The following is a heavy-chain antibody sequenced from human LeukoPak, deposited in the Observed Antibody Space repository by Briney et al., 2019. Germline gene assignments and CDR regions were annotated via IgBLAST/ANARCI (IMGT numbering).Heavy chain of an antibody. J-gene: IGHJ4*02. D-gene: IGHD2-8*02. CDR2: IKQDGGEK. V-gene: IGHV3-7*01. CDR1: GFTFSDYW. CDR3: ARAGRYGTGCPDY. Sequence: PGGSLRLSCAASGFTFSDYWMSWVRQAPGKGLEWVAYIKQDGGEKYYVDSVKGRFTISRDNARNSLYLQMDSLGLEDRPVYYCARAGRYGTGCPDYWGQGTQVTVSS.